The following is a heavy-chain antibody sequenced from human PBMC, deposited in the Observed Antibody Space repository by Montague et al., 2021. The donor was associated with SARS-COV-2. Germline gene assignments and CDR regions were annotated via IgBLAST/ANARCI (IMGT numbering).Heavy chain of an antibody. CDR1: GGSISSYY. D-gene: IGHD6-13*01. Sequence: SETLSLTCTVSGGSISSYYWSWIRQPPGKGLEWIGYIYHTGSTQYNPSLKGRITISVDTSKNQFSLKLTSVTAADTAVYFCARGITTAGKWGQGTLVTVSS. CDR2: IYHTGST. V-gene: IGHV4-4*09. CDR3: ARGITTAGK. J-gene: IGHJ4*02.